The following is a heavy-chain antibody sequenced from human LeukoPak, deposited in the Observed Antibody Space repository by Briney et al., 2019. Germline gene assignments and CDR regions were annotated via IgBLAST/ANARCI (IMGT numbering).Heavy chain of an antibody. D-gene: IGHD2-2*01. CDR1: GFTFSSYW. Sequence: PGGSLRLSCVASGFTFSSYWMSWVRQAPGKGLGGVGNIKQDGSEKYYVGSVKGRFTISRDNAKNSLYLQMNSLRAEDTAVYYCARPWALSLRGIVVVPAAIEPVDDAFDIWGQGTMVTVSS. CDR2: IKQDGSEK. J-gene: IGHJ3*02. CDR3: ARPWALSLRGIVVVPAAIEPVDDAFDI. V-gene: IGHV3-7*01.